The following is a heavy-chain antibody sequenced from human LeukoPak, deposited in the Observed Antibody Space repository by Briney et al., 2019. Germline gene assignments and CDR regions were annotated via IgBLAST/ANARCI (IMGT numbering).Heavy chain of an antibody. CDR1: GFTLSYYW. CDR3: AKDDPGPVDP. J-gene: IGHJ5*02. CDR2: IKQDGSEI. Sequence: PGGSLRLSCAASGFTLSYYWMSWVRQAPGKGLEWVANIKQDGSEIYYVDSVKGRFTISRDNAKNSLHLQMNSLRAEDTAVYYCAKDDPGPVDPWGQGTLVTVSS. V-gene: IGHV3-7*03.